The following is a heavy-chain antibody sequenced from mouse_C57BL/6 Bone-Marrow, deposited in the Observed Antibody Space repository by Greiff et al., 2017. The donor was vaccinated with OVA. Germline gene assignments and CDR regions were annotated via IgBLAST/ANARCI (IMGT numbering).Heavy chain of an antibody. CDR3: VRQRTGTKAMDY. V-gene: IGHV10-1*01. CDR2: IRSKSNNYAT. CDR1: GFSFNTYA. D-gene: IGHD4-1*01. J-gene: IGHJ4*01. Sequence: VQLVESGGGLVQPKGSLKLSCAASGFSFNTYAMNWVRQAPGKGLEWVARIRSKSNNYATYYADSVKDRFTISRDDSESMLYLQMNNLKTEDTAMYYCVRQRTGTKAMDYWGQGTSVTVSS.